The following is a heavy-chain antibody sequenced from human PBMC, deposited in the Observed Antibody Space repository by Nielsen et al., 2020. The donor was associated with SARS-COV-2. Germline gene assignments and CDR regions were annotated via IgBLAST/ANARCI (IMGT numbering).Heavy chain of an antibody. CDR2: IYSGGST. D-gene: IGHD3/OR15-3a*01. CDR1: GIIGSSNY. CDR3: ARDAIWTD. Sequence: SLNFSCAASGIIGSSNYMSWLRQAPGERLGWVSVIYSGGSTYYADSLKGRFTITRDNSKNTLYLQMNSLRSEDTAVYYCARDAIWTDWGQGTLVTVSS. J-gene: IGHJ4*02. V-gene: IGHV3-53*01.